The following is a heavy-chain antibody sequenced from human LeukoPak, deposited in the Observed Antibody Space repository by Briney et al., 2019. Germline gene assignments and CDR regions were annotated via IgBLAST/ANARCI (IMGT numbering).Heavy chain of an antibody. V-gene: IGHV3-33*01. CDR3: AGDSWSLDY. D-gene: IGHD6-13*01. J-gene: IGHJ4*02. CDR2: IWYDGSNK. CDR1: GFTFSSYG. Sequence: QPGGSLRLSCAASGFTFSSYGMHWVRQAPGKGLEWVAVIWYDGSNKYYADSVNGRFTISRDNSKNTLYLQMNSRRAEDTAVYCCAGDSWSLDYWGQGTLVTVSS.